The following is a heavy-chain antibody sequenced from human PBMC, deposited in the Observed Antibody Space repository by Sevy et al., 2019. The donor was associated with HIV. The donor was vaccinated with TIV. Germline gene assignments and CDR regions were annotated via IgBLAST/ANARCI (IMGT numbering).Heavy chain of an antibody. J-gene: IGHJ5*02. D-gene: IGHD6-13*01. V-gene: IGHV3-53*01. CDR2: IYSSGTT. CDR3: ARDYSRRPGWFDP. Sequence: GGCLRLSCAGSGFDVSNNYMSWVRQAPGKGLEWVSIIYSSGTTYYADSVKGRFTISRDKSKNTAYLQMSSLRADDTRCYHCARDYSRRPGWFDPWGQGTLVTVSS. CDR1: GFDVSNNY.